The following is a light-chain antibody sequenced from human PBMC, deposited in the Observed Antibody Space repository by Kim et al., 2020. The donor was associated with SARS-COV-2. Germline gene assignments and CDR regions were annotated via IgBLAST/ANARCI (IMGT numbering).Light chain of an antibody. V-gene: IGKV3-20*01. CDR3: QQYGRSPRT. CDR1: QSVSSSY. CDR2: GAS. Sequence: EIVLTQSPGTLSLSPGERATISCRASQSVSSSYLAWYQQKPGQAPRLLIYGASSRATGIPDRFSGSGSGTDFTLTISRLEPEDFEVYYCQQYGRSPRTFGQGTKVDIK. J-gene: IGKJ1*01.